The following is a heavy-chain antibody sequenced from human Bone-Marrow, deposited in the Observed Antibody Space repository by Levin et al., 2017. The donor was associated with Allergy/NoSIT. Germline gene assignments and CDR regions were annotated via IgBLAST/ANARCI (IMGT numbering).Heavy chain of an antibody. V-gene: IGHV3-30*18. J-gene: IGHJ4*02. CDR1: GFTFSNYA. CDR2: ISLDGNTQ. Sequence: LSLTCAVSGFTFSNYAMHWVRQAPGRGLEWVAFISLDGNTQYYADSVKGRFTFSRDNSNNTLHLQTNSLRVEDTAIYYCAKDTYTCSGGSCYFFDYWGQGALVTVSS. D-gene: IGHD2-15*01. CDR3: AKDTYTCSGGSCYFFDY.